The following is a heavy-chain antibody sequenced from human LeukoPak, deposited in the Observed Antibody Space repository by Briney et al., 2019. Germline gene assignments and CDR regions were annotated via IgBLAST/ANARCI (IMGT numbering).Heavy chain of an antibody. D-gene: IGHD3-3*01. CDR1: GFIFSNFR. CDR2: ITKTSTSM. J-gene: IGHJ4*02. V-gene: IGHV3-48*02. CDR3: AKEGDFWSGYHDY. Sequence: GGSLRLSCVASGFIFSNFRMDWVRQAPGKGLEWISYITKTSTSMYYADSVKGRFTISRDNGKNSLFLQMNSLRDADTAVYYCAKEGDFWSGYHDYWGQGTLVTVSS.